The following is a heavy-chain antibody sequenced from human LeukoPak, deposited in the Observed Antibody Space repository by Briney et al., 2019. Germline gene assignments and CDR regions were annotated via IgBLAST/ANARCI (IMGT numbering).Heavy chain of an antibody. D-gene: IGHD4-23*01. V-gene: IGHV3-21*01. CDR2: ISGTSSYI. Sequence: GGSLRLSCAASGFTFSSHPMNWVRQAPGKELEWVSSISGTSSYIYYADSVKGRFTISRDNAKNSLYLQMNSVRAEDAAVYYCARGLDDSGGYSFIFDYWGQGTLVTVSS. J-gene: IGHJ4*02. CDR3: ARGLDDSGGYSFIFDY. CDR1: GFTFSSHP.